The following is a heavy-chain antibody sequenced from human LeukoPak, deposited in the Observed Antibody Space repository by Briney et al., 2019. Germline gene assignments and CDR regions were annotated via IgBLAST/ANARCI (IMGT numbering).Heavy chain of an antibody. CDR3: ARETLIAVPTSPFYGMDV. J-gene: IGHJ6*02. CDR1: GVTVSSNY. D-gene: IGHD6-19*01. Sequence: RGYLRLSCAASGVTVSSNYMSSVCQAPRKGLEWVSVIYSGGSTYYADSVKGRSTISRDNSKNTLCLQMNSLRAEDTAVYYCARETLIAVPTSPFYGMDVWGQGTTVTVSS. V-gene: IGHV3-66*02. CDR2: IYSGGST.